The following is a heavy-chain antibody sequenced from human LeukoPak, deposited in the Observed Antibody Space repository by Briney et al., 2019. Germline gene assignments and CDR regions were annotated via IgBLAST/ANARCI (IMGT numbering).Heavy chain of an antibody. CDR3: ASTVTTVY. Sequence: GGSLRLSCAASGFTFSSQWMSWVRQAQGKGMEWVANIKQDGSEKYYVDTVKGRFTISRDNAKNSLYLQMNSLRAEDTAVYYCASTVTTVYWGQGTLVTVSS. CDR1: GFTFSSQW. J-gene: IGHJ4*02. CDR2: IKQDGSEK. D-gene: IGHD4-17*01. V-gene: IGHV3-7*03.